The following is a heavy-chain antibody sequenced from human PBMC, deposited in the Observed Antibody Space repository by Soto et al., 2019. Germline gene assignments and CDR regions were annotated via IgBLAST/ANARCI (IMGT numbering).Heavy chain of an antibody. V-gene: IGHV4-4*02. D-gene: IGHD6-19*01. CDR3: ARHTAVPRTRGFES. CDR2: IYHSGTT. Sequence: QVQLQESGPGLVKPSGTLSLTFAVSGASISDNWWSWVRQPPGKGLEWIGEIYHSGTTHYNPSLWRRVSMAVHKSKIHSALHLNSVSAAHAAVYYCARHTAVPRTRGFESWGLGTLVTVSS. CDR1: GASISDNW. J-gene: IGHJ5*01.